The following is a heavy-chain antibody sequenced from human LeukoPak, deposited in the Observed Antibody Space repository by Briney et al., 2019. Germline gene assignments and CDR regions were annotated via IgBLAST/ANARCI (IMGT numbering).Heavy chain of an antibody. J-gene: IGHJ4*02. CDR1: GFTFSSYG. V-gene: IGHV3-30*18. CDR2: ISYDGSNK. D-gene: IGHD1-1*01. Sequence: PGGSLRLSCAASGFTFSSYGMHWVRQAPGEGLEWVAVISYDGSNKYYADSVKGRFTISRDNSKNTLYLQMNSLRAEDTAVYYCAKDGAGTAGIYFDYWGQGTLVTVSS. CDR3: AKDGAGTAGIYFDY.